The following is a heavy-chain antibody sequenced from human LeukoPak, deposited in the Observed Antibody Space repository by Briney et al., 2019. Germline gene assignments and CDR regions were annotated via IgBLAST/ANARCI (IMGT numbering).Heavy chain of an antibody. CDR3: ARAPAGVYYYYYMDV. CDR2: IYYSGST. CDR1: GGSISSHY. Sequence: SETLSLTCTVSGGSISSHYWSWIRQPPGKGLEWIGYIYYSGSTNYNPSLKSRVTISVDTSKNQFSLKLSSVTAADTAVYYCARAPAGVYYYYYMDVWGKGTTVTVSS. V-gene: IGHV4-59*11. J-gene: IGHJ6*03.